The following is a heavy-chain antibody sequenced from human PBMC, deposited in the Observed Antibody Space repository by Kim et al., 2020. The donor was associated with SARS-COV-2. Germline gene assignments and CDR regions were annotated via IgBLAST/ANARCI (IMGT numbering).Heavy chain of an antibody. CDR3: ARADTYGSGSYIGMDV. Sequence: VQARSTISRDNTKNSLYLQMNSLSDEDTAVYYCARADTYGSGSYIGMDVWGQGTTVTVSS. J-gene: IGHJ6*02. V-gene: IGHV3-11*06. D-gene: IGHD3-10*01.